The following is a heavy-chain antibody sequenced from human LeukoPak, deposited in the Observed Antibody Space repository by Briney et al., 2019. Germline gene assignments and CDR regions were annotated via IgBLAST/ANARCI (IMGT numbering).Heavy chain of an antibody. V-gene: IGHV3-23*01. CDR1: GFTFSSYA. J-gene: IGHJ4*02. D-gene: IGHD4-23*01. Sequence: PGGSLRLSCAASGFTFSSYAMSWVRQAPGKGLEWVSAISGSGGSTYYADSVKGRFTISRDNSKNTLYLQMNSLRAEDTAVYYCAAHDYGGNFGWLDYWGQGTLVTVSS. CDR2: ISGSGGST. CDR3: AAHDYGGNFGWLDY.